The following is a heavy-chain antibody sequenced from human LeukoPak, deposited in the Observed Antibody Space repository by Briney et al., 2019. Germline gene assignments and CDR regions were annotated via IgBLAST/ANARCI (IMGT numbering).Heavy chain of an antibody. CDR1: GGSISSGSYY. D-gene: IGHD5-24*01. Sequence: PSQTLSLTCTVSGGSISSGSYYWSWIRQPAGKGLEWIGRIYTSGSTNYNPSLKSRVTISVDTSKNQFSLKLSSVTAADTAVYYCARDPSGKKATASGYYYYYMDVWGKGTTVTVSS. CDR2: IYTSGST. V-gene: IGHV4-61*02. CDR3: ARDPSGKKATASGYYYYYMDV. J-gene: IGHJ6*03.